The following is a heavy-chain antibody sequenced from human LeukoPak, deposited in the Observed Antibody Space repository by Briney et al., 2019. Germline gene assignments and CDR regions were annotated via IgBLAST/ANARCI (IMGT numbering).Heavy chain of an antibody. J-gene: IGHJ4*02. D-gene: IGHD5-24*01. CDR2: IIPIFGTA. V-gene: IGHV1-69*05. Sequence: SVKVSCKASGGTFGLYAISWVRQAPGQGLEWMGGIIPIFGTANYAQKFQGRVTITTDESTSTAYMELSSLRSEDTALYYCARDTRDGYNPRYWGQGTLVTVSS. CDR3: ARDTRDGYNPRY. CDR1: GGTFGLYA.